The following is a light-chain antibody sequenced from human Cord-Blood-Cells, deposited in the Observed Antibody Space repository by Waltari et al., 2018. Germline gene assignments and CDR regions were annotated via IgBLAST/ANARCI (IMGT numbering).Light chain of an antibody. CDR2: AAS. J-gene: IGKJ2*03. Sequence: DIQMTQSPSSLSASVGARVTITCRASQSISLYLNWYQQKPGKAPKLLIYAASSLQSGVPSRFSGSGSGTDFTLTISRLQPEDFATYYCQQSYSTPPSFGQGTKLEIK. V-gene: IGKV1-39*01. CDR1: QSISLY. CDR3: QQSYSTPPS.